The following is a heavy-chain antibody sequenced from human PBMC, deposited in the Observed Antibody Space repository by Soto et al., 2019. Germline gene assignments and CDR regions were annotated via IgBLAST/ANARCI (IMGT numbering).Heavy chain of an antibody. V-gene: IGHV4-39*07. CDR1: GGSISSSSYY. CDR2: IYYSGST. D-gene: IGHD2-15*01. CDR3: ARGISGGRHFDY. Sequence: NPSETLSLTCTVSGGSISSSSYYWGWIRQPPGKGLEWIGSIYYSGSTYYNPSLKSRVTISVDKSKNQFSLKLSSVTAADTAVYYCARGISGGRHFDYWGQGTLVTVSS. J-gene: IGHJ4*02.